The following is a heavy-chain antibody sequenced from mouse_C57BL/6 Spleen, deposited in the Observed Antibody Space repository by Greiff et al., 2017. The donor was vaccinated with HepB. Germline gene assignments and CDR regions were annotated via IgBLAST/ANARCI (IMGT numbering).Heavy chain of an antibody. J-gene: IGHJ2*01. Sequence: DVHLVESGGGLVKPGGSLKLSCAASGFTFSDYGMHWVRQAPEKGLEWVAYISSGSSTIYYADTVKGRFTIARDNAKNTLFLQMTSLRSEDTAMYYCARDSASYYFDYWGQGTTLTVSS. CDR2: ISSGSSTI. D-gene: IGHD1-2*01. V-gene: IGHV5-17*01. CDR1: GFTFSDYG. CDR3: ARDSASYYFDY.